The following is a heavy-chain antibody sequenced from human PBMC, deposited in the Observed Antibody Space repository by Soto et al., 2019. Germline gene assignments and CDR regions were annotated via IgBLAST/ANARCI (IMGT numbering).Heavy chain of an antibody. V-gene: IGHV4-31*03. J-gene: IGHJ4*02. CDR1: GGSISSGDYY. D-gene: IGHD6-19*01. Sequence: PSETLSLTCTVSGGSISSGDYYWSWIRQHPGKGLEWIGYIYYSGSTYYNPSLKSRVTISVDTSKNQFSLKLSSVTAADTAVYYCARDRGLIVVAGTDYWGQGTLVTVSS. CDR2: IYYSGST. CDR3: ARDRGLIVVAGTDY.